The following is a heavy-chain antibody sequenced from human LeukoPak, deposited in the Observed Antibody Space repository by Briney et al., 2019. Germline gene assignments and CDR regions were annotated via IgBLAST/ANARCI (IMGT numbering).Heavy chain of an antibody. V-gene: IGHV3-48*02. D-gene: IGHD4-23*01. CDR3: ARDKTVASPALDY. CDR2: ISGSSSTI. CDR1: RFTFSTYT. J-gene: IGHJ4*02. Sequence: PGGSLRLSCEASRFTFSTYTRNWVRQAPGEGLGWLSYISGSSSTIYYTDSVKGRFTISRDNAKNSLYLQMNSLRDEDTAVYYCARDKTVASPALDYWGQGILVTVSS.